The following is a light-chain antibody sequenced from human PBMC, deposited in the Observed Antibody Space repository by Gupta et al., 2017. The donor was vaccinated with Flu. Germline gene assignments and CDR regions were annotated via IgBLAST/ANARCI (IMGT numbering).Light chain of an antibody. CDR3: QQHGSSLWS. CDR2: GTS. Sequence: EIGLTQSPGTLSLSPGQRATLSCRASQTVTSSYLAWYQQKPGQAPRLLIYGTSTRATGLPDRFTGSGSGTDFTLTISRLEPEDFAVYYCQQHGSSLWSFGQGTKVEIK. J-gene: IGKJ1*01. CDR1: QTVTSSY. V-gene: IGKV3-20*01.